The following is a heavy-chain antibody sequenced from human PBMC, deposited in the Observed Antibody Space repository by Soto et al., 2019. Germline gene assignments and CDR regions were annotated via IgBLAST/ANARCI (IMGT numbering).Heavy chain of an antibody. V-gene: IGHV1-46*01. J-gene: IGHJ4*02. CDR1: GDTFTDYY. CDR2: VNPSGGHT. Sequence: QVQLVQSGAEVKKPGASVKVSCKASGDTFTDYYIHWVRQAPGQGLEWMGTVNPSGGHTTYAQHSLARMTMTRDTSPSTLYMELTRLTSADTAIYYCARGGHVVVVTAALDSWGQGTLVTVSS. CDR3: ARGGHVVVVTAALDS. D-gene: IGHD2-21*02.